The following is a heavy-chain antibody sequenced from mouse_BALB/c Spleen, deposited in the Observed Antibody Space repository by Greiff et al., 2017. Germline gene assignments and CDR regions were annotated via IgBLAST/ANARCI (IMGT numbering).Heavy chain of an antibody. CDR1: GYSITSGYY. D-gene: IGHD2-13*01. V-gene: IGHV3-6*02. J-gene: IGHJ4*01. CDR3: ARGDLGAMDY. Sequence: EVKLEESGPGLVKPSQSLSLTCSVTGYSITSGYYWNWIRQFPGNKLEWMGYISYDGSNNYNPSLKNRISITRDTSKSQFFLKLNSVTTEDTATYYCARGDLGAMDYWGQGTSVNVSS. CDR2: ISYDGSN.